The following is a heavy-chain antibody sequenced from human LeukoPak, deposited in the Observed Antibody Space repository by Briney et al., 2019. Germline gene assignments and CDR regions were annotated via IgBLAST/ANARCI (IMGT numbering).Heavy chain of an antibody. J-gene: IGHJ4*02. V-gene: IGHV3-21*01. Sequence: KSGGSLRLSLPAATFTFSTYSMNWVRQAPGKGLEWVSYIGSSSSYIDYAGSVRGRFTVSRDNAKNSLYLQMNSLRDEDTAVYYCVAMGYNYFDPWGQGSLVIVSS. CDR1: TFTFSTYS. CDR3: VAMGYNYFDP. D-gene: IGHD5-18*01. CDR2: IGSSSSYI.